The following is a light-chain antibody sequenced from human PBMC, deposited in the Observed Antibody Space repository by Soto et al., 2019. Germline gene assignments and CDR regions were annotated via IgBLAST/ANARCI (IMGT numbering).Light chain of an antibody. CDR1: QSISSW. J-gene: IGKJ1*01. CDR3: QQYNRYRT. V-gene: IGKV1-5*03. Sequence: DIQMTQSPSTLSASVGDRVTITCRASQSISSWLAWYQQKPGKAPKRLIYKASSLESGVPSRFSGSGSGTEFTLTISSLQPDDFATYYCQQYNRYRTFGQGTKVEI. CDR2: KAS.